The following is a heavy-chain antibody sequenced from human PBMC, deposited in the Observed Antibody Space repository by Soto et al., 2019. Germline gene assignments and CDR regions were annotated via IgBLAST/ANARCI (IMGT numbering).Heavy chain of an antibody. CDR2: MNPKSGNA. CDR3: MRGRMVPGTRPPTWFFDL. V-gene: IGHV1-8*01. J-gene: IGHJ2*01. Sequence: QEQLVQSGAEVKKPGASVKISCKASGYTFSNFDINWVRQATGLGPEWMGWMNPKSGNAGYAEKFQGRVTMTRNTSSTAAYMELRSLRPDDTAIYYCMRGRMVPGTRPPTWFFDLWGRGTLVSVSS. D-gene: IGHD1-26*01. CDR1: GYTFSNFD.